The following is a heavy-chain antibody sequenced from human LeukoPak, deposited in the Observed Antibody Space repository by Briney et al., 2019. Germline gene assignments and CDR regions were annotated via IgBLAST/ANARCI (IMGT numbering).Heavy chain of an antibody. CDR1: GYTFTSYA. CDR3: ARENTNDAFDI. Sequence: ASVKVSCKASGYTFTSYAMHWVRQAPGQGLEWMGGIIPIFGTANYAQKFQGRVTITADESTSTAYMELSSLRSEDTAVYYCARENTNDAFDIWGQGTMVTVSS. J-gene: IGHJ3*02. V-gene: IGHV1-69*13. CDR2: IIPIFGTA.